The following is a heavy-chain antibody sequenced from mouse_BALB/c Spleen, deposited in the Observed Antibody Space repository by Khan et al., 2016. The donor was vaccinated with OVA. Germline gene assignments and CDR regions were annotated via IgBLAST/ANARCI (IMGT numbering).Heavy chain of an antibody. CDR1: GYTFTDFN. CDR2: IFPNSGDT. D-gene: IGHD1-2*01. V-gene: IGHV1S29*02. CDR3: VRSVYGSFGF. J-gene: IGHJ3*01. Sequence: VQLQQSGPELVKPGASVKISCKASGYTFTDFNLDWVRQSQGRSLAWIGYIFPNSGDTGYNQKFKTKATLTVDTSSSTAYIELRSLTSEDSAFNYCVRSVYGSFGFWGQWTLVTVAA.